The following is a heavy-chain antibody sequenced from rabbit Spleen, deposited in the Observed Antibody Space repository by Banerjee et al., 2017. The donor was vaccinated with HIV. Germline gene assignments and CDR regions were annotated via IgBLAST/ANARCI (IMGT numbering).Heavy chain of an antibody. J-gene: IGHJ4*01. D-gene: IGHD4-1*01. V-gene: IGHV1S40*01. CDR2: IDINNGAT. CDR1: GFSLSSNYH. CDR3: ARHISGWGEGL. Sequence: QSLEESGGDLVKPGASLTLTCTASGFSLSSNYHIYWVRQAPGKGLEWIALIDINNGATYYATWAKGRFTISKPSSTTVTLQMTSLTAADTATYFCARHISGWGEGLWGPGTLVTVS.